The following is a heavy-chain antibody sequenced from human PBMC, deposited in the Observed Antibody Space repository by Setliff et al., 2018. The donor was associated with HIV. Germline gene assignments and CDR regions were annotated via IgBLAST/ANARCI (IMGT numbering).Heavy chain of an antibody. J-gene: IGHJ4*01. CDR1: GDSFSSNSNH. CDR2: IKYGGTT. Sequence: SLTCTVSGDSFSSNSNHWGWIRQPPGKGLEWIGNIKYGGTTYYNPSLKGRVSISIDTSKSQFSLKLTSVTAADTAVYFCAGDPHYFDTSGYYSWFYFDYWGHGTLVTVSS. CDR3: AGDPHYFDTSGYYSWFYFDY. V-gene: IGHV4-39*07. D-gene: IGHD3-22*01.